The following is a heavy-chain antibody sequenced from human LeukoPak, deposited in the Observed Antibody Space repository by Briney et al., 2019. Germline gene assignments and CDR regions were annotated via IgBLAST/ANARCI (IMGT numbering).Heavy chain of an antibody. J-gene: IGHJ4*02. CDR2: ISSSSSYI. V-gene: IGHV3-21*01. CDR1: GFTFSNYN. D-gene: IGHD7-27*01. Sequence: GGSLRLSCAASGFTFSNYNMNWVRQAPGRGLEWVSSISSSSSYIYYAGSVKGRFAISRDNAKNSLYLQMNSLRAEDTAVYYCARDLNWETYWGQGTLVSVSS. CDR3: ARDLNWETY.